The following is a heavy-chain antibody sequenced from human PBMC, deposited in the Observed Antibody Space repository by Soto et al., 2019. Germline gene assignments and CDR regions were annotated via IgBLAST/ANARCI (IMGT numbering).Heavy chain of an antibody. CDR1: GGSFSGYY. J-gene: IGHJ6*03. Sequence: SETLSLTCAVYGGSFSGYYWSWIRQPPGKGLEWIGEINHSGSTNYNPSLKSRVTISVDTSKHQFSLKLSSVTAADTAVYYCARGPEWYDFWSGHYYYYYYMDVWGKGTTVTVSS. V-gene: IGHV4-34*01. D-gene: IGHD3-3*01. CDR3: ARGPEWYDFWSGHYYYYYYMDV. CDR2: INHSGST.